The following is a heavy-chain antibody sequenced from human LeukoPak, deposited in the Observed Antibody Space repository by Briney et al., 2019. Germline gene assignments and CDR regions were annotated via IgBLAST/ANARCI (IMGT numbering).Heavy chain of an antibody. Sequence: GGSLRLSCAASGFSFRDYWMSWVRQAPGKGLEWVADMSPDGSDKAYVDSVKGRLTISRENAKQSLYLQMDSLTAEDTAVYYCVTSWCRQQRDYWGQGTLVTVSS. CDR3: VTSWCRQQRDY. D-gene: IGHD2-8*01. CDR1: GFSFRDYW. CDR2: MSPDGSDK. J-gene: IGHJ4*02. V-gene: IGHV3-7*01.